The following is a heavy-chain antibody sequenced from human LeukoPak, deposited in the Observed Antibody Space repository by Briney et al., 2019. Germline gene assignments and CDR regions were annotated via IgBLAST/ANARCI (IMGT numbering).Heavy chain of an antibody. CDR3: ARGVKGYDVFDI. Sequence: SGTLSLTCTVSGGSITSTNWGDWVRQPPGKGLEWIGKIYHSGSTSYNPSFKSRVTISVDKSKNQFSLNLNSVTAADTAVYYCARGVKGYDVFDIWGQGTVVTVSS. V-gene: IGHV4-4*02. J-gene: IGHJ3*02. D-gene: IGHD6-13*01. CDR2: IYHSGST. CDR1: GGSITSTNW.